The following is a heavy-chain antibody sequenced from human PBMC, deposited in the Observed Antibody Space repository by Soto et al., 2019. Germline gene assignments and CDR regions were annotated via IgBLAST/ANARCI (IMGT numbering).Heavy chain of an antibody. CDR1: GYTLTELS. J-gene: IGHJ4*02. CDR2: FDPEDGET. Sequence: ASVKVSCKVSGYTLTELSMHWVRQAPGKGLEWMGGFDPEDGETIYAQKFQGRVTMTEDTSTDTAYMELSSLRSEDTAVYYCATSLPSRPPSYYSDFRGQATLVTVSS. D-gene: IGHD6-6*01. CDR3: ATSLPSRPPSYYSDF. V-gene: IGHV1-24*01.